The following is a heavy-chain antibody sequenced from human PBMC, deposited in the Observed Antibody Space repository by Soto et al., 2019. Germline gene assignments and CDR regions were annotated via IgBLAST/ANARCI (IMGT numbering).Heavy chain of an antibody. D-gene: IGHD1-26*01. Sequence: QLQLRESGPGLVQPAQTLSLTCTVAGGSITGGFSYWTWVRQHPGKGLEWVGHIYYSGTAYYNRSLKSRVALSVDPSQNRFSLKLSSVTAADTAIYFCARSLPGGTVFYMDIWGEGTTVTVSS. J-gene: IGHJ6*03. V-gene: IGHV4-31*03. CDR2: IYYSGTA. CDR3: ARSLPGGTVFYMDI. CDR1: GGSITGGFSY.